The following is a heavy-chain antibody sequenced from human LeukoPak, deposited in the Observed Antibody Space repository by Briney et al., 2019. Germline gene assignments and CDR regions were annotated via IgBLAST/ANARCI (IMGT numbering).Heavy chain of an antibody. CDR1: GFTFGSYS. CDR2: ISSSSSYI. J-gene: IGHJ4*02. Sequence: GGSLRLSCAASGFTFGSYSMNWVRQAPGKGLEWVSSISSSSSYIYYADSVKGRFTISRDNAKNSLYLQMNSLRAEDTAVYYCARAVVPAAMDYWGQGTLVTVSS. CDR3: ARAVVPAAMDY. V-gene: IGHV3-21*01. D-gene: IGHD2-2*01.